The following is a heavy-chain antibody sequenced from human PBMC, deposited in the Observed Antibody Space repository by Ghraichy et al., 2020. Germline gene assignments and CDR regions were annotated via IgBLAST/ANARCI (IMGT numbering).Heavy chain of an antibody. CDR2: INHSGST. V-gene: IGHV4-34*01. CDR1: GGSFSGYY. D-gene: IGHD6-19*01. J-gene: IGHJ6*02. Sequence: SQTLSLTCAVYGGSFSGYYWSWIRQPPGKGLEWIGEINHSGSTNYNPSLKSRVTISVDTSKNQFSLKLSSVTAADTAVYYCARERYSSGGYRSYYYYGMDVWGQGTTVTVSS. CDR3: ARERYSSGGYRSYYYYGMDV.